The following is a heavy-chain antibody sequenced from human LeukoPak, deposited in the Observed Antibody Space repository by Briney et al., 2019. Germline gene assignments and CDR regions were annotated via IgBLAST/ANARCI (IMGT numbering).Heavy chain of an antibody. Sequence: SDTLSLTCTVSGGSLSSSSYYWGWIRQPPGKGLEWIGRIYYSGSTYYNPSPKSRVTISVDTSKNQFSLKLSSVTAADTAVYYCARHGCSGGSRFDLAEALPFQHWGQGTLVTVSS. CDR1: GGSLSSSSYY. CDR3: ARHGCSGGSRFDLAEALPFQH. J-gene: IGHJ1*01. V-gene: IGHV4-39*01. D-gene: IGHD2-15*01. CDR2: IYYSGST.